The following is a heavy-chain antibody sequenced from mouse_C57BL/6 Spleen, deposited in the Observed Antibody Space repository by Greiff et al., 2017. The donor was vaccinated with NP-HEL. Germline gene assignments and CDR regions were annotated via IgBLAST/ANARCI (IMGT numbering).Heavy chain of an antibody. J-gene: IGHJ3*01. Sequence: QVHVKQSGPELVKPGASVKISCKASGYSFTSYYIHWVKQRPGQGLEWIGWIYPGSGNTKYNEKFKGKATLTADTSSSTAYMQLSSLTSEDSAVYYCAREGYYGSSYVWFAYWGQGTLVTVSA. CDR1: GYSFTSYY. V-gene: IGHV1-66*01. CDR3: AREGYYGSSYVWFAY. CDR2: IYPGSGNT. D-gene: IGHD1-1*01.